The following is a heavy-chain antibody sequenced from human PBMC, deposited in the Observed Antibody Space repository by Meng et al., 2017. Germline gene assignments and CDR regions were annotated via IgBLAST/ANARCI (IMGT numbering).Heavy chain of an antibody. CDR1: GFTFSSYS. CDR2: ISSSSSYI. D-gene: IGHD1-26*01. V-gene: IGHV3-21*01. CDR3: ATVLVGAFDI. Sequence: GGSLRLSCAASGFTFSSYSMNWVRQGPGKGLEWVSSISSSSSYIYYADSVKGRFTISRDNAKNSLYLQMNSLRAEDTAVYYCATVLVGAFDIWGQGTMVTVSS. J-gene: IGHJ3*02.